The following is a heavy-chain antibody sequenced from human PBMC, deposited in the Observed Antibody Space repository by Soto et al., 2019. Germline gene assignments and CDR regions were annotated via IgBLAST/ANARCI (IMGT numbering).Heavy chain of an antibody. CDR3: ARGWGYCSGGSCYKDYYYYMDV. D-gene: IGHD2-15*01. CDR1: GGSFSGYY. V-gene: IGHV4-34*01. Sequence: QVQLQQWGAGLLKPSETLSLTCAVYGGSFSGYYWSWIRQPPGKGLEWIGEINHSGSTNYNPSLKSRVTISVDTSKNLFSLKLSSVTAADTAVYYCARGWGYCSGGSCYKDYYYYMDVWGKGTTVTVSS. CDR2: INHSGST. J-gene: IGHJ6*03.